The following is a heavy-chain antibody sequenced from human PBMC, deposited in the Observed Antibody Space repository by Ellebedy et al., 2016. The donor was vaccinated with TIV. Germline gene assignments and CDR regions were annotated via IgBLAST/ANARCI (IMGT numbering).Heavy chain of an antibody. J-gene: IGHJ5*02. CDR3: ARDNGEVPAANGNWFDP. CDR2: IDPNDGDT. V-gene: IGHV1-2*04. D-gene: IGHD2-2*01. CDR1: GYSFTGQI. Sequence: ASVKVSCXASGYSFTGQIIHWVRQVPGRGLEWMGWIDPNDGDTHYAQKFQGWVTLTRDTSLSTVYMELRRLKTGDTAVYFCARDNGEVPAANGNWFDPWGQGTLVTVSS.